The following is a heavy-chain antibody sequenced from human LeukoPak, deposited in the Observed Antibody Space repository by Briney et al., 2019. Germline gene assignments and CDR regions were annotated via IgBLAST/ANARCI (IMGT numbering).Heavy chain of an antibody. CDR2: INPNSGGT. D-gene: IGHD2-21*01. J-gene: IGHJ4*02. V-gene: IGHV1-2*02. CDR1: GYTFSDYY. CDR3: ARASTPRVIASFDY. Sequence: ASVKVSCKTSGYTFSDYYIHWIRQAPGQGLEWMGWINPNSGGTNYAQKFQGRVTMTRDTSISTAYMELSRLRSDDTAVYYCARASTPRVIASFDYWGQGSLVTVSS.